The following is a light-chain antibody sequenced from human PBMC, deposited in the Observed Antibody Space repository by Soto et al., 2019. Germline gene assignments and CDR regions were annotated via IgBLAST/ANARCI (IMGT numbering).Light chain of an antibody. Sequence: EIVLTQSPATLSLSPGERATLSCRASQSFSSYLAWYQQKPGQAPRLLIYDASKRATGIPARFSGMGSGTDFTLTISSLEPEDFAVYYCQQRSNWPPVITFGQGTRLEIK. CDR2: DAS. V-gene: IGKV3-11*01. CDR1: QSFSSY. CDR3: QQRSNWPPVIT. J-gene: IGKJ5*01.